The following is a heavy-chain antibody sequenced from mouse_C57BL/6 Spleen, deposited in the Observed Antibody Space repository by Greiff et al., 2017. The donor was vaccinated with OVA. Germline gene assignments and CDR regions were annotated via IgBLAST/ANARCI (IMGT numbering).Heavy chain of an antibody. CDR3: AYSNYVDWYFDV. CDR1: GYAFSSYW. D-gene: IGHD2-5*01. J-gene: IGHJ1*03. V-gene: IGHV1-80*01. CDR2: IYPGDGDT. Sequence: VQLQQSGAELVKPGASVKISCKASGYAFSSYWMNWVKQRPGKGLEWIGQIYPGDGDTNYNGKFKGKATLTADKSSSTAYMQLSSLTSEDSAVYFFAYSNYVDWYFDVWGTGTRVTVSS.